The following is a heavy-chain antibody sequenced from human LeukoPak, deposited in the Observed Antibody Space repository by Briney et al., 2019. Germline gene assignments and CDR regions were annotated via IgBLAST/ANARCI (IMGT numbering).Heavy chain of an antibody. CDR2: IVGSGSTT. Sequence: GGSLRLSCAASGFISSDYYMSWIRQAPGKGLECVSNIVGSGSTTDYADSVKGRFTISRDNAKNSLYLQMNSLRAEDTAVYYCVRGNYGFDYWGQGTLVTVSS. CDR3: VRGNYGFDY. V-gene: IGHV3-11*01. D-gene: IGHD4-11*01. CDR1: GFISSDYY. J-gene: IGHJ4*02.